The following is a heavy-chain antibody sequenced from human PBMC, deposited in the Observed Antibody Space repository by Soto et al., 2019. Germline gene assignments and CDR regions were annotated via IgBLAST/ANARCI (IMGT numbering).Heavy chain of an antibody. CDR2: IYYSGST. J-gene: IGHJ4*02. Sequence: QVQLQESGPGLVKPSETLSLTCTVSGASISSYYWSWIRQPPGKGLEWIGYIYYSGSTNYNPSLKSRVTISVDTSKNQCALKLSSVAAADTAVYDCARAAATLCYFDYWGQGTLVTVSS. CDR3: ARAAATLCYFDY. V-gene: IGHV4-59*01. D-gene: IGHD2-15*01. CDR1: GASISSYY.